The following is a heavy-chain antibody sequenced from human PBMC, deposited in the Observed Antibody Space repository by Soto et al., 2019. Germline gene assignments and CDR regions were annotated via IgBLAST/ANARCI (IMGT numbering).Heavy chain of an antibody. D-gene: IGHD1-7*01. CDR2: INHSGST. J-gene: IGHJ6*02. V-gene: IGHV4-34*01. CDR1: GGSFSGYY. CDR3: ARVTGTTSQEYYSYCCMVV. Sequence: SETLSLTCAVYGGSFSGYYWSWIRQPPGKGLEWIGEINHSGSTNYNPSLKSRVTISVDTSKNQFSLKLSSVTAADTAVYYCARVTGTTSQEYYSYCCMVVWGQGTMVTVSS.